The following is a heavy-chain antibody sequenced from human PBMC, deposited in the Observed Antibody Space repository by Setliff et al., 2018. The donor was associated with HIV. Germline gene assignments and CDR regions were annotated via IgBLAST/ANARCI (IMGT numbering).Heavy chain of an antibody. Sequence: SETLSLTCPVSGASISRSSYYWGWIRQPPGKGLEWIGSIYYSGSTYYNPSLKSRVTLSVDTSKNQFSLRLSSVTAADTAVYFCARVKSGTLGGYVDYWGQGTLVTVSS. CDR1: GASISRSSYY. CDR3: ARVKSGTLGGYVDY. J-gene: IGHJ4*02. D-gene: IGHD3-16*01. CDR2: IYYSGST. V-gene: IGHV4-39*07.